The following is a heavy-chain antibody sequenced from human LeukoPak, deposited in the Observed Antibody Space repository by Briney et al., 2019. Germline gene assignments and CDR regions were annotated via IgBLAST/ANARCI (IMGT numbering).Heavy chain of an antibody. J-gene: IGHJ4*02. CDR2: ISAYNGNT. CDR1: GFYLTNYG. V-gene: IGHV1-18*01. Sequence: ASVKVSCKISGFYLTNYGISWMRQAPGQGLEWMGWISAYNGNTNYAPKLQGRVTMTTDTSTSTAYMELRSLRSDDTAVYYCARDPLAYCAGDCYHRFFDYWGQGTLVTVSS. CDR3: ARDPLAYCAGDCYHRFFDY. D-gene: IGHD2-21*02.